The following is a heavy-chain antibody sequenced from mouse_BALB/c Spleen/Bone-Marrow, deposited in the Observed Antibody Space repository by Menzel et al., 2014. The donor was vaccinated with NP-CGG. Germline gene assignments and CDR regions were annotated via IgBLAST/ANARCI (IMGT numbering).Heavy chain of an antibody. D-gene: IGHD2-4*01. V-gene: IGHV7-3*02. J-gene: IGHJ1*01. CDR2: IRNKAKGYTT. CDR3: ARDINYDIYWYFDV. Sequence: EVQRVESGGGLVQPGGSLRLSCAISGFTFTDYYMSWVRQPPGKALEWLGFIRNKAKGYTTEYSASVKGRFTISRDNSQSILYHQMNTLRAEDSATYYCARDINYDIYWYFDVWGAGTTVTVSS. CDR1: GFTFTDYY.